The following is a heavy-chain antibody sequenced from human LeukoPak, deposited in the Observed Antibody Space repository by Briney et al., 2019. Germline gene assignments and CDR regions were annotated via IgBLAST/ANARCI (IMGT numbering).Heavy chain of an antibody. D-gene: IGHD6-19*01. J-gene: IGHJ3*02. V-gene: IGHV4-39*07. Sequence: SETLSLTCTVSGDSISSSDYYWAWIRQPPGKGLEWIGNIYYNGNTYYNSSLKSRVTISIDTSKKQFSLRLNAVTAADTAVYYCARDFSRFIAVAAFDIWGQGTMVTVSS. CDR3: ARDFSRFIAVAAFDI. CDR2: IYYNGNT. CDR1: GDSISSSDYY.